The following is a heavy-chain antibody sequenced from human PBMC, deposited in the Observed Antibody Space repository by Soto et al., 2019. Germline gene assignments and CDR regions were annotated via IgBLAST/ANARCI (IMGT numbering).Heavy chain of an antibody. D-gene: IGHD2-15*01. CDR3: ARGYCSGGSCYDSPGWFDP. CDR1: GFTFSSYS. J-gene: IGHJ5*02. V-gene: IGHV3-48*02. Sequence: GGSLRLSCAASGFTFSSYSMNWVRQAPGKGLEWLSYISSSSSTIYYADSVKGRFTISRDNAKNSLYLQMNSLRDEDTAVYYCARGYCSGGSCYDSPGWFDPWGQGTLVTVSS. CDR2: ISSSSSTI.